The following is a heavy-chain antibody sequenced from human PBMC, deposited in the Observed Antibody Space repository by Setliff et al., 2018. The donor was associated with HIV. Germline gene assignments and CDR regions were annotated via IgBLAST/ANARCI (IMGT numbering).Heavy chain of an antibody. CDR1: GGSFSGYS. CDR2: INHTGST. Sequence: PSETLSLTCAVYGGSFSGYSWSWIRQSPEQGLEWIGEINHTGSTNYNPSLKSRVTMSVDRSKNQFSLKMRSVTAADAATYYCTRLRPAVTAEDPYYFDYWGQGTLVTVSS. CDR3: TRLRPAVTAEDPYYFDY. J-gene: IGHJ4*02. D-gene: IGHD2-21*02. V-gene: IGHV4-34*01.